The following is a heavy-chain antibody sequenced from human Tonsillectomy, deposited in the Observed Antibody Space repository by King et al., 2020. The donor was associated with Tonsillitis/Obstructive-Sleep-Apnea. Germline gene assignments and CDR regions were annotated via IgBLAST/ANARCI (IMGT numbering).Heavy chain of an antibody. CDR1: GFTFTRSD. Sequence: VHPVESGGGLIQPGGSLRLACASSGFTFTRSDMHWVRQATGKGLEWVLAISTSGDTYYPGSVKVQFTLPRENAKNALYLQMNSLRAGDTAVYYCARGGPHFDSTTYYYYYMDVWGKGTTVTVSS. D-gene: IGHD3-9*01. CDR3: ARGGPHFDSTTYYYYYMDV. J-gene: IGHJ6*03. CDR2: ISTSGDT. V-gene: IGHV3-13*04.